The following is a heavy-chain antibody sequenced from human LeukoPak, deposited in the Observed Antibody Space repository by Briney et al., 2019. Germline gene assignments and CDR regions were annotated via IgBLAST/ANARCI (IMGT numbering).Heavy chain of an antibody. J-gene: IGHJ6*02. Sequence: PSETLSLTCTVSGGSVSSGRYCWSWIRQPPGKGLEWIGYMHYSGSTNYNPSLKSRVTIPVDTSKNQFSLKLSSVTAADTAVYYCARGTEGSDYYYGSSVYYYYAMDVWGQGTTVTVSS. CDR1: GGSVSSGRYC. CDR3: ARGTEGSDYYYGSSVYYYYAMDV. V-gene: IGHV4-61*01. CDR2: MHYSGST. D-gene: IGHD3-22*01.